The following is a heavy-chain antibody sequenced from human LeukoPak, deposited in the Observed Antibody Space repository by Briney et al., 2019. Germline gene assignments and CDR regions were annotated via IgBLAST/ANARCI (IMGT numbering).Heavy chain of an antibody. CDR2: IYYSGST. V-gene: IGHV4-39*07. J-gene: IGHJ5*02. Sequence: PSETLSLTCTVSGDSISSSSYYWGWIRQPPGKGLEWIGSIYYSGSTYYNPSLKSRVTISVDTSKNQFSLKLSSVTAADTAAYYCASGGSSSWYGGWFDPWGQGTLVTVSS. CDR3: ASGGSSSWYGGWFDP. D-gene: IGHD6-13*01. CDR1: GDSISSSSYY.